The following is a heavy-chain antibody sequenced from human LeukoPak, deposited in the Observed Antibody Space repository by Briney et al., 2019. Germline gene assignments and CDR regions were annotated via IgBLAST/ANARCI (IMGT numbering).Heavy chain of an antibody. D-gene: IGHD3-9*01. Sequence: GGSLRLSCAASGFTFSSYAMNWVRQAPGKGLEWVSYTSSSGNMMYYADSVKGRFTISRDNAKNSLYLQMNSLRAEDTAVYYCARGGILDYWGQGTLVTVSS. J-gene: IGHJ4*02. CDR1: GFTFSSYA. CDR3: ARGGILDY. V-gene: IGHV3-48*03. CDR2: TSSSGNMM.